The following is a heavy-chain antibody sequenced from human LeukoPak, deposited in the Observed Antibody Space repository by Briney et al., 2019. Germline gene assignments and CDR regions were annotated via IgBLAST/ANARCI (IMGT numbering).Heavy chain of an antibody. Sequence: SQTLSLTCTVSGGSISSGDYYWSWIRQPPGKGLEWIGYIYYSGSTYYNPSLKSRVTISVDTSKNQFSLKLSSVTAADTAVYYCASSPPGHSYGPYYYYYGMDVWGQGTTVTVSS. J-gene: IGHJ6*02. CDR3: ASSPPGHSYGPYYYYYGMDV. V-gene: IGHV4-30-4*01. CDR1: GGSISSGDYY. CDR2: IYYSGST. D-gene: IGHD5-18*01.